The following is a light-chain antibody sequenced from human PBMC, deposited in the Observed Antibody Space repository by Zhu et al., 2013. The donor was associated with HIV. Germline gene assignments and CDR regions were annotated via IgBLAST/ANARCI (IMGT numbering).Light chain of an antibody. CDR2: GTS. CDR3: QHNGTSSLT. J-gene: IGKJ4*01. CDR1: QSVGNNF. V-gene: IGKV3-20*01. Sequence: EIVMTQSPATLSLSPGERATLSCRASQSVGNNFLAWYQHKPGQAPRLLIYGTSTRATGIPDRFSGSGSGTDFTLSISRLDPEDFAVYYCQHNGTSSLTFGGGTTVEVK.